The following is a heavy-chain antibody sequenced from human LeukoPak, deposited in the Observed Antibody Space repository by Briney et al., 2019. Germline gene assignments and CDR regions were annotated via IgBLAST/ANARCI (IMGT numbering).Heavy chain of an antibody. CDR1: GGSISSGGYY. CDR3: AREALGKEIAAAGTHAFDI. CDR2: IYYSGST. V-gene: IGHV4-31*03. Sequence: PSETLSLTCTVSGGSISSGGYYWSWIRQHPGRGLEWIGYIYYSGSTYYNPSLKSRVTISVDTSKNQFSLKLSSVTAADTAVYYCAREALGKEIAAAGTHAFDIWGQGTMVTVSS. J-gene: IGHJ3*02. D-gene: IGHD6-13*01.